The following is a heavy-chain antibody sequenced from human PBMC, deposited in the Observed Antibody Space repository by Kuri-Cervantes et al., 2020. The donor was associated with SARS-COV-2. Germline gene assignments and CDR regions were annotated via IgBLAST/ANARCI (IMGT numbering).Heavy chain of an antibody. CDR1: RFTFSSYV. J-gene: IGHJ4*02. D-gene: IGHD6-13*01. CDR3: ARGGYSSSWYSDY. CDR2: ISSSSSYI. Sequence: SCAASRFTFSSYVMSWVRQAPGKGLEWVSSISSSSSYIYYADSVKGRFTISRDNAKNSLYLQMNSLRAEDTAVYYCARGGYSSSWYSDYWGQGTLVTVSS. V-gene: IGHV3-21*01.